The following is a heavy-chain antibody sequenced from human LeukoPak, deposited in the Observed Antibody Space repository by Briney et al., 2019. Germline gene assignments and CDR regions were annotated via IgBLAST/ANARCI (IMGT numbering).Heavy chain of an antibody. Sequence: ASVKVSCKASGYTFTSYYMHWVRQAPGQGLEWMGIINPSGGSTSYAQKFQGRVTMTRDMSTSTVYMELSSLRSEDTAVYYCALAGPYYYCYMDVWGKGTTVTVSS. CDR3: ALAGPYYYCYMDV. J-gene: IGHJ6*03. CDR2: INPSGGST. CDR1: GYTFTSYY. V-gene: IGHV1-46*01.